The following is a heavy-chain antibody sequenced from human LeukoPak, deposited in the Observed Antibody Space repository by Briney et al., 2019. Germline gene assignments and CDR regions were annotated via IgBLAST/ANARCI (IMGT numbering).Heavy chain of an antibody. Sequence: SETLSLTCTVSGGSISSHYWSWIRQSPGKGLEWIGYTHYSGSTNFNPSLKSRVTLSLDTSKNQFSLRLSSVTAADTAVYYCARATSYYYLWGSPYFDYWSQGTLVTVSP. D-gene: IGHD3-16*01. CDR3: ARATSYYYLWGSPYFDY. J-gene: IGHJ4*02. V-gene: IGHV4-59*11. CDR2: THYSGST. CDR1: GGSISSHY.